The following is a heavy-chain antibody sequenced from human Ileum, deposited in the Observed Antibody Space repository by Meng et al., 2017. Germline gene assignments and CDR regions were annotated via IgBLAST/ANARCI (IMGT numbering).Heavy chain of an antibody. CDR2: TFYRSKWND. D-gene: IGHD6-19*01. CDR1: GDSVSSDSGA. Sequence: QGKLQQSSPGLVKPSPTLSPPCAISGDSVSSDSGAWNWIRQSPSRGLEWLGRTFYRSKWNDDFAESVKSRITITTDTSKNQFSLQLNSVTPEDTAVYYCARGWYSSGFHSWGQGTLVTVSS. V-gene: IGHV6-1*01. CDR3: ARGWYSSGFHS. J-gene: IGHJ4*02.